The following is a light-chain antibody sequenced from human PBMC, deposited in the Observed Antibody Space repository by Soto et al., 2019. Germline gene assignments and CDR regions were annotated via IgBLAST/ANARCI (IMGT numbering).Light chain of an antibody. Sequence: EIVLTQSPGTLSLSPGERATLYCRASQSVSSNYLAWYQQKPGQAPRLLIYAASSRATYIPDRFSGRGSGTDFTLTILTLETEDSAVYSCPQYGTPPHTSGKETKLAIK. CDR3: PQYGTPPHT. CDR1: QSVSSNY. CDR2: AAS. J-gene: IGKJ2*01. V-gene: IGKV3-20*01.